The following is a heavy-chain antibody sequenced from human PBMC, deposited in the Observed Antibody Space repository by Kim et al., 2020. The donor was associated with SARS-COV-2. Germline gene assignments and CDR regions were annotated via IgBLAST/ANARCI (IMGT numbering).Heavy chain of an antibody. CDR1: GGSISSSNW. D-gene: IGHD3-22*01. CDR2: IYHSGSN. Sequence: SETLSLTCAVSGGSISSSNWWSWVRQPPGKGLEWIGEIYHSGSNNYNPSLKSRVTISVDKSKNQFSLQLSSVTAADPAVYYCAIQTYYDDSSAYSGSDYWDQETLVTVSS. CDR3: AIQTYYDDSSAYSGSDY. V-gene: IGHV4-4*02. J-gene: IGHJ4*02.